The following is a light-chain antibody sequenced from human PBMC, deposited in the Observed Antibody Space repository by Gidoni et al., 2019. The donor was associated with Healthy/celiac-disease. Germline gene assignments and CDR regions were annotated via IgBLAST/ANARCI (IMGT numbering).Light chain of an antibody. CDR1: KLGDKY. CDR3: QAWDSSTYWV. Sequence: SYELTQPPSVSFSPGQTASITCSGDKLGDKYACWYQQKPGQSPVLVIYQDNKRPSGIPERFSGSNSGNTATLTISGTQAMDEADYYCQAWDSSTYWVFGGGTKLTVL. CDR2: QDN. J-gene: IGLJ3*02. V-gene: IGLV3-1*01.